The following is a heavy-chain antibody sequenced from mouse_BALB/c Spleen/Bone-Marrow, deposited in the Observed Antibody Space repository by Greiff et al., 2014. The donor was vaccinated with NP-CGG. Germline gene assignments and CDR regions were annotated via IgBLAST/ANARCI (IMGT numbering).Heavy chain of an antibody. J-gene: IGHJ2*01. Sequence: DVHLVESGGGLVQPGGSLRLSCTTSGFTLTDYFMTWVRQPPGKALEWLGFIRNKPNGYTTEYNPSVKGRFTISRDNSQGILYLQMNTLRAEDSAIYYCARDYSGYFDFWGQGTTLTVSS. D-gene: IGHD5-1*01. CDR1: GFTLTDYF. CDR2: IRNKPNGYTT. CDR3: ARDYSGYFDF. V-gene: IGHV7-3*02.